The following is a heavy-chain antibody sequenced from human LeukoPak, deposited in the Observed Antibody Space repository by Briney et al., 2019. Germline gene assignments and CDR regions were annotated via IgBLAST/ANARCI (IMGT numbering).Heavy chain of an antibody. Sequence: GGSLRLSCAASGFTFSSYGMHWVRQAPGKGLEWVAVISYDGSNKYYADSVKGRFTISRDNSKNTLYLQMNSLRAEDTAVYYCAKDVRMVTPGYFDYWGQGTLVTVSS. CDR1: GFTFSSYG. D-gene: IGHD4-23*01. CDR3: AKDVRMVTPGYFDY. J-gene: IGHJ4*02. CDR2: ISYDGSNK. V-gene: IGHV3-30*18.